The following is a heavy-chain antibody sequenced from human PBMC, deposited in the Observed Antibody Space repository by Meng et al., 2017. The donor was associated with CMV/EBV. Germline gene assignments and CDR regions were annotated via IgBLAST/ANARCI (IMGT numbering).Heavy chain of an antibody. D-gene: IGHD3-22*01. Sequence: GESLKISCAASGFTFSSYAMSWVRQAPGKGLEWVSVIYSGGSNTYYADSVKGRFTISRDNSKNTLYLQMNSLRAEDTAVYYCAKDETYYYDSSGYFGLWFDPWGQGTLVTVSS. J-gene: IGHJ5*02. CDR2: IYSGGSNT. V-gene: IGHV3-23*03. CDR3: AKDETYYYDSSGYFGLWFDP. CDR1: GFTFSSYA.